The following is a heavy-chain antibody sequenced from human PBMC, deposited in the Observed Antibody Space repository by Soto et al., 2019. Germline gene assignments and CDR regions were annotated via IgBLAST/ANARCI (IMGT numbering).Heavy chain of an antibody. J-gene: IGHJ4*02. D-gene: IGHD2-15*01. CDR3: ARHTPAISISDH. CDR1: GGSISSGGYS. CDR2: IYHSGST. V-gene: IGHV4-30-2*01. Sequence: PSETLSLTCAVSGGSISSGGYSWSWIRQPPGKGLEWIGYIYHSGSTYYNPSLKSRVTISVDRSKNQFSLNLSSVTAADTAVYYCARHTPAISISDHWGQGTLVTVSS.